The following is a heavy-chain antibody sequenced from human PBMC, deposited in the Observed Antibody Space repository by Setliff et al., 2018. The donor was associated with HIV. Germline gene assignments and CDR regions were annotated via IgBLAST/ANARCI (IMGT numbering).Heavy chain of an antibody. J-gene: IGHJ5*02. CDR1: GYSFTNYD. Sequence: ASVKVSCKASGYSFTNYDINWVRQAPGQGLEWMGWINPNSGGTNYAQKFQGRVTMTRDTSISTAYMELSRLRSDDTAVYYCARAPTYYYDSSGYYGWFDPWGQGTLVTVSS. CDR2: INPNSGGT. CDR3: ARAPTYYYDSSGYYGWFDP. V-gene: IGHV1-2*02. D-gene: IGHD3-22*01.